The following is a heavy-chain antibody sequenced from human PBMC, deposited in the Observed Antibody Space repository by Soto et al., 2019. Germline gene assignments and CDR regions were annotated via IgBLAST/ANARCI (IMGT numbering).Heavy chain of an antibody. CDR2: IKSKTDGETV. Sequence: PGGSLRLSCVGSGIPFTTAWMNWVRQAPGKGLEWVGRIKSKTDGETVDYAAPVRGRFIISRDDSKNTVYLSVSGLKTEDTAIYYCATQTFFDASGFSFDQWGQGNLVTVSS. CDR1: GIPFTTAW. D-gene: IGHD3-22*01. J-gene: IGHJ4*02. V-gene: IGHV3-15*01. CDR3: ATQTFFDASGFSFDQ.